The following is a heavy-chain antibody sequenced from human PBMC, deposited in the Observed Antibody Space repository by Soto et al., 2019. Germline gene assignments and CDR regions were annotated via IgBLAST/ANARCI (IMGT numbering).Heavy chain of an antibody. D-gene: IGHD3-22*01. V-gene: IGHV3-21*01. J-gene: IGHJ1*01. Sequence: GGSLRLSCAASGFTFSSYSMNWVRQAPGKGLEWVSSISSSSSYIYYADSVKGRFTISRDNAKNSLYLQMNSLRAEDTAVYYCARAYDSSGYALMQHWGQGTLVTVSS. CDR3: ARAYDSSGYALMQH. CDR2: ISSSSSYI. CDR1: GFTFSSYS.